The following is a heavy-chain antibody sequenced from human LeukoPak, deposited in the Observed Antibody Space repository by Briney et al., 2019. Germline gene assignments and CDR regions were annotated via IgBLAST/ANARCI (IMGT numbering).Heavy chain of an antibody. Sequence: GGSLRLSYAVSGFTFSSYWMSWVRQAPGNGPEWVANIKEDESEKNYVESVKGRFTISRDSAKNSLYLQMNRLRAEDTAVYYCARVGSGSSYRPFDYWGQGTLVTVSS. J-gene: IGHJ4*02. CDR2: IKEDESEK. CDR1: GFTFSSYW. V-gene: IGHV3-7*01. D-gene: IGHD3-10*01. CDR3: ARVGSGSSYRPFDY.